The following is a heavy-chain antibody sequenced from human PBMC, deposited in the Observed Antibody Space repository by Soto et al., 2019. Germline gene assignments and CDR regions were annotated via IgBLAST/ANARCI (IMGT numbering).Heavy chain of an antibody. D-gene: IGHD2-8*02. CDR1: GFTLSSYW. CDR3: ARDVSLVFDP. J-gene: IGHJ5*02. V-gene: IGHV3-74*01. Sequence: PGGSLRLSCVASGFTLSSYWMHWVRQAPGKGLVWVSHINNDGSNTNYADSVKGRFTISRDNAKNTLYLQMNSLRAEDTAVYYCARDVSLVFDPWGQGTLVTAPQ. CDR2: INNDGSNT.